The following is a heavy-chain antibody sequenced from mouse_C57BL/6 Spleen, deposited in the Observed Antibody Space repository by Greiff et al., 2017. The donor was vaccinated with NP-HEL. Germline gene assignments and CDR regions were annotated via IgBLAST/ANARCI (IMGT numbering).Heavy chain of an antibody. CDR3: ARKINYYGSKGFDY. CDR1: GFTFSDYG. D-gene: IGHD1-1*01. Sequence: EVKLVESGGGLVKPGGSLKLSCAASGFTFSDYGMHWVRQAPEKGLEWVAYISSGSSTIYYADTVKGRFTISRDNAKNTLFLQMTSLRSEDTAMYYCARKINYYGSKGFDYWGQGTTLTVSS. J-gene: IGHJ2*01. CDR2: ISSGSSTI. V-gene: IGHV5-17*01.